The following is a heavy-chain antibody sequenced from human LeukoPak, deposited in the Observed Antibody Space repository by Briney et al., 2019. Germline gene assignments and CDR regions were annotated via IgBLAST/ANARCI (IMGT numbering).Heavy chain of an antibody. CDR3: ARGLMGGWPNFEY. D-gene: IGHD2-8*01. V-gene: IGHV3-20*04. Sequence: GGSLRLSCAASGFTFDDYDISWVRQAPGKGPEWVCNINWNGNNIYYGDSVKGRFTISRDNAKNSVYLQMNGLRAEDTALYYCARGLMGGWPNFEYWGQGTLVTVSS. CDR2: INWNGNNI. J-gene: IGHJ4*02. CDR1: GFTFDDYD.